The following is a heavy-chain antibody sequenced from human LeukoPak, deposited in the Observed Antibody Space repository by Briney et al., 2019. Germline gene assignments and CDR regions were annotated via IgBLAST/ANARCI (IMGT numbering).Heavy chain of an antibody. CDR3: AKAPVTTCRGAYCYPFDY. J-gene: IGHJ4*02. V-gene: IGHV3-53*01. CDR1: GFTVSSNY. D-gene: IGHD2-21*01. CDR2: IYSGGNT. Sequence: PGGSLRLSCAASGFTVSSNYMSWVRQAPGKELEWVSVIYSGGNTYYADSVKGRFTISRDNPKNTLYLQMNSLRAEDTAVYYCAKAPVTTCRGAYCYPFDYWGQGTLVTVSS.